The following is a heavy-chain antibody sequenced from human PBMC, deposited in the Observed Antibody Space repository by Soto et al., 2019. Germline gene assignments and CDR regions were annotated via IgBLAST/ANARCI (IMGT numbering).Heavy chain of an antibody. CDR1: GFSFSSYW. V-gene: IGHV3-7*05. Sequence: EVQLVESGGGLVQPGGSLSLSCAASGFSFSSYWMSWVRQAPGKGLEWVANINQDGSQEYYVDSVKGRFTISRDNARNSLYLQMNSLRDEDTAVYYRAKAPTGSGRDYYFDNWGQGTLITVSS. J-gene: IGHJ4*02. CDR3: AKAPTGSGRDYYFDN. CDR2: INQDGSQE. D-gene: IGHD3-10*01.